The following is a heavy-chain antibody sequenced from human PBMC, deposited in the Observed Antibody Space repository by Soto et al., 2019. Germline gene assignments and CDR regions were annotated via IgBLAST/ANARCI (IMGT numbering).Heavy chain of an antibody. D-gene: IGHD6-13*01. CDR2: IYYSGCT. Sequence: QVQLQESGPGLVKPSQTLSLTCTVSGGSISSGDYYWSWIRQPPGKGLEWIGYIYYSGCTYYNPSLKSRVTISVYTCKNPSSRKLSSVTAADTSVYYCARERPDGSRLDPWGQGTLVTVSS. J-gene: IGHJ5*02. CDR1: GGSISSGDYY. V-gene: IGHV4-30-4*01. CDR3: ARERPDGSRLDP.